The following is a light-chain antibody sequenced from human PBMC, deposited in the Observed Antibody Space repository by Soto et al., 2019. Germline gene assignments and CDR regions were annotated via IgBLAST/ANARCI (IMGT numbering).Light chain of an antibody. CDR2: EVN. Sequence: QSALTQPPSASGSPGQSVAISCTGTSSDVGGYNYVSWYQQHPGKAPKLMIYEVNKRPSGIPDRFSGSKSGNTASLTVSGLQAEDEAKYYCSSYAGSSNVFGTGAKLTVL. CDR1: SSDVGGYNY. J-gene: IGLJ1*01. CDR3: SSYAGSSNV. V-gene: IGLV2-8*01.